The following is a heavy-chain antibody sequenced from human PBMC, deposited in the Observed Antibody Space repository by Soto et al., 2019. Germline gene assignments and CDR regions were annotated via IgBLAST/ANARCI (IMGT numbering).Heavy chain of an antibody. CDR3: ARVATTVVTPYYYYGMDV. Sequence: QVQLVQSGAEVKKPGSSVKVSCKASGGTFSSYTISWVRQAPGQGLEWMGRIIPILGIANYAQKFQGRVTITADKSTSRAYMELSGLRSEDTAVYYCARVATTVVTPYYYYGMDVWGQGTTVTVSS. V-gene: IGHV1-69*02. CDR2: IIPILGIA. CDR1: GGTFSSYT. J-gene: IGHJ6*02. D-gene: IGHD4-17*01.